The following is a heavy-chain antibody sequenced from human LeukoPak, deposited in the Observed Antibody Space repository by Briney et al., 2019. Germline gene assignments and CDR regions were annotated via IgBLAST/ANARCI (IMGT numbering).Heavy chain of an antibody. Sequence: GGSLRLSCVGSGFTFSSYWMTWVRQAPGKGLEWVANIKDDGSEKYSVDSAKGRFTISRDNAKNLLYLQMSSLRAEDTAVYYCARARIDYWGQGTLVTVSS. V-gene: IGHV3-7*04. D-gene: IGHD1-14*01. J-gene: IGHJ4*02. CDR1: GFTFSSYW. CDR2: IKDDGSEK. CDR3: ARARIDY.